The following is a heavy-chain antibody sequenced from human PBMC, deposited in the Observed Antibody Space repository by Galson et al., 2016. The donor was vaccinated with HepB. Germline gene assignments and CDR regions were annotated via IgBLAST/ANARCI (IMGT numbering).Heavy chain of an antibody. CDR2: ISGNSRSI. CDR3: ARDISGHGTKGWDHDY. Sequence: LRLSCAASSSSFSGHLMNWVRQAPGKGLEWVSSISGNSRSIYYAESVKGRFTISRGNAEKLLFLQMNRLKAEDTAVYYCARDISGHGTKGWDHDYWGQGTLVTVSS. J-gene: IGHJ4*02. D-gene: IGHD1-26*01. V-gene: IGHV3-21*01. CDR1: SSSFSGHL.